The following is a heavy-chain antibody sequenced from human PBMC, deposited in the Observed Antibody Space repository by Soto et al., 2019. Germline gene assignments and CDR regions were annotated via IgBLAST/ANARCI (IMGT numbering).Heavy chain of an antibody. D-gene: IGHD2-2*02. V-gene: IGHV3-23*01. CDR1: RFTLSAHA. CDR3: VKADGCAAGTRYTGTYWYFDL. Sequence: PGGSLRLSCAASRFTLSAHAMNWFRQAPGKGPEWVSTINSRGDKTFYADSVKGRFTISRDESKNTLFLQMNSLRAEDTAVYYCVKADGCAAGTRYTGTYWYFDLWGRGTLVTVSS. CDR2: INSRGDKT. J-gene: IGHJ2*01.